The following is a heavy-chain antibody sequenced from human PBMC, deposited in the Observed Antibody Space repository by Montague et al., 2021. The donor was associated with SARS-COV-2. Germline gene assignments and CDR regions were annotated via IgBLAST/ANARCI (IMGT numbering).Heavy chain of an antibody. Sequence: SLRLSCAASGFTFSSYGMHWVRQAPGKGLEWVAVISYDGSNKYYADSVKGRFTISRDNSKNTLYLQMNSLRAEDTAVYYCARGPVLLWFGELLSPPTDYWGQGTLVTVSS. CDR3: ARGPVLLWFGELLSPPTDY. CDR1: GFTFSSYG. V-gene: IGHV3-33*05. CDR2: ISYDGSNK. D-gene: IGHD3-10*01. J-gene: IGHJ4*02.